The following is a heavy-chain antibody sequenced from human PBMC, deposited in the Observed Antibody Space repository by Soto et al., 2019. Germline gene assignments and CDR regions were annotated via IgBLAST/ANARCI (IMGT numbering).Heavy chain of an antibody. V-gene: IGHV3-21*01. CDR3: TRDQGVSHDSWFDP. D-gene: IGHD2-8*01. CDR2: ICSGGTYI. J-gene: IGHJ5*02. Sequence: EVQVVESGGGLVQPGGSLRLSCSFTFSMYSMNWVRQAPGKGLEWVASICSGGTYIKYADSVKGRFTISRDNAKNSVFLQMNSLRVDDTAVYFCTRDQGVSHDSWFDPWDQGTLVTVSS. CDR1: FTFSMYS.